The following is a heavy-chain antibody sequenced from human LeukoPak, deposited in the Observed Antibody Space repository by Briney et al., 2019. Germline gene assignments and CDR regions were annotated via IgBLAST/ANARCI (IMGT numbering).Heavy chain of an antibody. Sequence: SETLSLTCPLSGRSLSSQYWSWIRQPPGTGLEWIGYIYYSGIANYNPSLKSRVTMSVDTSKNQFSLNLSSVTAAETAVYYCARDSRYCNSISCYGRPGDYGLDVWGQGTTVTVSS. CDR2: IYYSGIA. V-gene: IGHV4-59*11. D-gene: IGHD2-2*01. CDR1: GRSLSSQY. J-gene: IGHJ6*02. CDR3: ARDSRYCNSISCYGRPGDYGLDV.